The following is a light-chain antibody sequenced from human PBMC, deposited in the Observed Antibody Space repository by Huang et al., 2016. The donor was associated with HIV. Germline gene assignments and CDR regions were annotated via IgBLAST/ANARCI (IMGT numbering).Light chain of an antibody. V-gene: IGKV1-9*01. CDR1: QDIISY. CDR2: AAS. Sequence: IQLTQSPSSLSASVGDRVTITCRASQDIISYLAWYQQKPGKAPKLLSYAASTLESGVPSQFSGSGSGTDFTLTINNLQPEDFATYYCLQLNTYPGTFGPGTNVDV. CDR3: LQLNTYPGT. J-gene: IGKJ3*01.